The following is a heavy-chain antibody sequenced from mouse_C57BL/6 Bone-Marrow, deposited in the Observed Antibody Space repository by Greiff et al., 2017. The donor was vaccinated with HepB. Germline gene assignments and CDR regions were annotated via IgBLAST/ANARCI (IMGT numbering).Heavy chain of an antibody. D-gene: IGHD1-1*01. CDR3: AKITTVVATYYAMDY. J-gene: IGHJ4*01. V-gene: IGHV2-5*01. CDR2: IWRGGST. CDR1: GFSLTSYG. Sequence: QVQLKQSGPGLVQPPQSLSITCTVSGFSLTSYGVHWVRQSPGKGLEWLGVIWRGGSTDYNAAFMSRLSITKDNSKSQVFFKMNSLQADDTAIYYCAKITTVVATYYAMDYWGQGTSVTVSS.